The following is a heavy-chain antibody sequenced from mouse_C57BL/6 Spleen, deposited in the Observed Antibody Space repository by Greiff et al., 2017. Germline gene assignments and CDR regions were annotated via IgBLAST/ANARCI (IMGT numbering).Heavy chain of an antibody. CDR3: ARNSHGSSYDWYFHV. D-gene: IGHD1-1*01. V-gene: IGHV1-81*01. CDR2: IYPRSGNT. J-gene: IGHJ1*03. CDR1: GYTFTSYG. Sequence: QVQLKESGAELARPGASVKLSCKASGYTFTSYGISWVKQRTGQGLEWIGEIYPRSGNTYYNEKFKGKATLTADKSSSTAYMELRSLTSEDSAVYFCARNSHGSSYDWYFHVWGTATTGTVSS.